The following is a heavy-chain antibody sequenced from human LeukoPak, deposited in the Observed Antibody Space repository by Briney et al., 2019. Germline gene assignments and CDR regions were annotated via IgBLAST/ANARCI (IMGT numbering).Heavy chain of an antibody. CDR3: ARVPRYSYGSYDAFDI. CDR2: ISSSSSYI. D-gene: IGHD5-18*01. CDR1: GFTFSSYS. Sequence: GGSLRPSCAASGFTFSSYSMNWVRQAPGKGLEWVSSISSSSSYIYYADSVKGRFTISRDNAKNSLYLQMNSLRAEDTAVYYCARVPRYSYGSYDAFDIWGQGTMVTVSS. V-gene: IGHV3-21*01. J-gene: IGHJ3*02.